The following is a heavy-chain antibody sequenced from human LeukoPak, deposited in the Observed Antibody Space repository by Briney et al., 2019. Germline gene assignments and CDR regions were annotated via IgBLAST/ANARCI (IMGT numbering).Heavy chain of an antibody. CDR3: AVRGVTPFDY. J-gene: IGHJ4*02. D-gene: IGHD3-10*01. CDR2: IYHSGST. V-gene: IGHV4-38-2*02. CDR1: GYSISSGYY. Sequence: SETLSLTCTVSGYSISSGYYWGWIRQPPGKGLEWIGSIYHSGSTYYNPSLKSRVTISVDTSKNQFSLKLSSVTAADTAVYYCAVRGVTPFDYWGQGTLVTVSS.